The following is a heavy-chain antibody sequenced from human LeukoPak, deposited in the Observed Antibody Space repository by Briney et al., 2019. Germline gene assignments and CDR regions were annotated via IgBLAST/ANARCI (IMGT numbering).Heavy chain of an antibody. CDR3: ARGSYSSSWYGNYFDY. V-gene: IGHV1-3*01. D-gene: IGHD6-13*01. CDR1: GYTFTSYA. J-gene: IGHJ4*02. CDR2: INAGNGNT. Sequence: GASVKVSCKASGYTFTSYAMHWVRQAPGQRLEWMGWINAGNGNTKYSQKFQGRVTITRDTSASTAYMELSSLRSEDTAVYYCARGSYSSSWYGNYFDYWGQGTLVTVSS.